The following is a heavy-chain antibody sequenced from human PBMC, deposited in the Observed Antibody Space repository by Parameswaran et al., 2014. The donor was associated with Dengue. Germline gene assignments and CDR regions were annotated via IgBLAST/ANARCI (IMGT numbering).Heavy chain of an antibody. Sequence: WVRQAPGQGLEWMGRIIPILGIANYAQRFQGRVTITADKSTSTAYMELSSLRSEDTAVYYCARGFHYDFWSGYSDVFDYWGQGTLVTVSS. V-gene: IGHV1-69*04. D-gene: IGHD3-3*01. CDR2: IIPILGIA. CDR3: ARGFHYDFWSGYSDVFDY. J-gene: IGHJ4*02.